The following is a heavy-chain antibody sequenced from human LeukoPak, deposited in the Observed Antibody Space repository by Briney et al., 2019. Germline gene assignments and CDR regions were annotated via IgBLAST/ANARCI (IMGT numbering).Heavy chain of an antibody. V-gene: IGHV4-30-2*01. CDR3: ARGDGDYGDAFDI. J-gene: IGHJ3*02. CDR2: IYHSGST. D-gene: IGHD4-17*01. CDR1: GGSISSGGYS. Sequence: PSQTLSLTCAVSGGSISSGGYSWSWTRQPPGTGLEWIGYIYHSGSTYYNPSLKSRVTISVDRSKNQFSLKLSSVTAADTAVYYCARGDGDYGDAFDIWGRGTMVTVSS.